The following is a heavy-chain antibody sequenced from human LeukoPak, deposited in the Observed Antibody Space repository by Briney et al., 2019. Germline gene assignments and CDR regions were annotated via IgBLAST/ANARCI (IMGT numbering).Heavy chain of an antibody. V-gene: IGHV3-23*01. CDR2: ISPGGGTT. Sequence: PGGSLRLSCAVSGFAFGSEAMSWVRQSPARGLEWVASISPGGGTTYYADYVKGRFTISRDNSNNSLFVQMNSLRAEDTAVYFCAKSRSGSVNWALQIFDNWGQGTLVTVSS. CDR3: AKSRSGSVNWALQIFDN. CDR1: GFAFGSEA. D-gene: IGHD1-1*01. J-gene: IGHJ4*02.